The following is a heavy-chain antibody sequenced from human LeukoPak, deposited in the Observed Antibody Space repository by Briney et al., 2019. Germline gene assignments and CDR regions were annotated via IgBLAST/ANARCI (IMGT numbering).Heavy chain of an antibody. Sequence: GGSLRLSCAASGFTFSSYEMNWVRQAPGKGLEWVSYISSSGSTIYYADSVKGRFTISRDNAKNSLYLQMNSLRAEDTAVYYCGRESEQLDLDYWGQGTLSPSPQ. CDR2: ISSSGSTI. J-gene: IGHJ4*02. CDR1: GFTFSSYE. CDR3: GRESEQLDLDY. V-gene: IGHV3-48*03. D-gene: IGHD6-13*01.